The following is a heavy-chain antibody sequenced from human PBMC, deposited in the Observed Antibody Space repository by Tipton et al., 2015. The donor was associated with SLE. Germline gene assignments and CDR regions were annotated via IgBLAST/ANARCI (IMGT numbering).Heavy chain of an antibody. CDR1: GFTFSNYW. Sequence: SLRLSCAASGFTFSNYWMPWVRQVPGERLLWVSRIYTDDSTTTYADSVKGRFTISRDNADNSVFLQMNILRADDTAVYYCARIPRISRPYYMDVWGKGTAVTVSS. V-gene: IGHV3-74*01. J-gene: IGHJ6*03. CDR2: IYTDDSTT. CDR3: ARIPRISRPYYMDV. D-gene: IGHD2/OR15-2a*01.